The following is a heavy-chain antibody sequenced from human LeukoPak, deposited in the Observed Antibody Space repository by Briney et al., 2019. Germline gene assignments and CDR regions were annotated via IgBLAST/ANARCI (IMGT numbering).Heavy chain of an antibody. CDR2: FGTRSTSV. CDR3: ARAGYSSGWYYFDY. V-gene: IGHV3-21*01. Sequence: GGSLRLSCTASGFTFSGYSMNWIRLAPGKGLEWVSSFGTRSTSVYHVGSVKGRFTISRDSAKNTLFLQMDSLRAEDTAVYYCARAGYSSGWYYFDYWGQGTLVTVSS. J-gene: IGHJ4*02. CDR1: GFTFSGYS. D-gene: IGHD6-19*01.